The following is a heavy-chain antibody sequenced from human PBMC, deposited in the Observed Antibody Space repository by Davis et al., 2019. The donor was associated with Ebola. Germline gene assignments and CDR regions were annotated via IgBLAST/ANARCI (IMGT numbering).Heavy chain of an antibody. J-gene: IGHJ4*02. V-gene: IGHV4-4*02. Sequence: SETLSLTCTLSGDSISSTNWWSWVRQPPGKGLEWIAEIYNSGSTHYNPSLKSRVTISVDKSKNQFSLNLRSVTAADTAVYYCARGPPGAFFDSWGQGTLVTVSS. D-gene: IGHD2-8*02. CDR3: ARGPPGAFFDS. CDR1: GDSISSTNW. CDR2: IYNSGST.